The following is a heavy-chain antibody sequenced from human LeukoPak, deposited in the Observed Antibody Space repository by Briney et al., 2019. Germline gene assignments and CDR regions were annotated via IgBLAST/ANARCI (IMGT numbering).Heavy chain of an antibody. D-gene: IGHD3-3*01. CDR1: GYTFTGYY. J-gene: IGHJ5*02. V-gene: IGHV1-2*02. CDR2: INPNSGGT. CDR3: ARDRANLEWTNWFDL. Sequence: EASVKVSCKASGYTFTGYYMHWVRQAPGQGLEWMGWINPNSGGTNYAQKFQGRVTMTRDTSISTAYMELSRLRSDDTAVYYCARDRANLEWTNWFDLWGQGTLVTVSS.